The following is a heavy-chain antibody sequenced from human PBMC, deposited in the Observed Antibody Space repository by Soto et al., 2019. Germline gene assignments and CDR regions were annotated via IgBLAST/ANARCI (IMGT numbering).Heavy chain of an antibody. Sequence: LSLTCTLYGDSISSNGYYWSWIRQHPGKGMEWIGYNYYSGNTYYNPSLKRRVTISLDTSKNQSSLKLSSVTASDTAVYYCASDHPWSNHYYGMHVCGQGTTVTVSS. CDR1: GDSISSNGYY. CDR3: ASDHPWSNHYYGMHV. CDR2: NYYSGNT. D-gene: IGHD2-15*01. V-gene: IGHV4-31*03. J-gene: IGHJ6*02.